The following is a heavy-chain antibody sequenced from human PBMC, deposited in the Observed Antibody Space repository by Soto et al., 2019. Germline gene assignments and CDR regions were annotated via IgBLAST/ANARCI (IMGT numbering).Heavy chain of an antibody. CDR3: AREREVVTTYYYYYMDV. CDR2: ISAYNGNT. CDR1: GYTFTSYG. V-gene: IGHV1-18*01. Sequence: ASVKVSCKASGYTFTSYGISWVRQAPGQGLEWMGWISAYNGNTNYAQKFQGRVTMTTDTSTSTAYMELRSLRSDDTAVYYCAREREVVTTYYYYYMDVWGKGTTVTVS. D-gene: IGHD3-22*01. J-gene: IGHJ6*03.